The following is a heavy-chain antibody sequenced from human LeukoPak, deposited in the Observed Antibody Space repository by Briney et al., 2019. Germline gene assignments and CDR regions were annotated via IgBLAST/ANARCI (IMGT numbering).Heavy chain of an antibody. CDR2: IKQDGSDK. J-gene: IGHJ5*02. D-gene: IGHD2-15*01. V-gene: IGHV3-7*01. CDR1: GFTFSAYW. Sequence: GGSLRLSCAASGFTFSAYWMSWVRQAPGKGLEWVAHIKQDGSDKYYADSVRGRFTVSRDNAKNSLYLQMNSQRAEDTAVYYCARSCSGGTCNFPKFEPWGQGTLVTVSS. CDR3: ARSCSGGTCNFPKFEP.